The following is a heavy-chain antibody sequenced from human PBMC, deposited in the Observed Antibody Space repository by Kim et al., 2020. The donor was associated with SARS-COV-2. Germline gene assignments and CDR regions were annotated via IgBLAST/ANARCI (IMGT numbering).Heavy chain of an antibody. CDR2: ISGSGGST. J-gene: IGHJ4*02. CDR3: AKEGRGITIFGVVTAMGMG. Sequence: GGSLRLSCAASGFTFSSYAMSWVRQAPGKGLEWVSAISGSGGSTYYADSVKGRFTISRDNSKNTLYLQMNSLRAEDTAVYYCAKEGRGITIFGVVTAMGMGWGQGTLVTVSS. CDR1: GFTFSSYA. V-gene: IGHV3-23*01. D-gene: IGHD3-3*01.